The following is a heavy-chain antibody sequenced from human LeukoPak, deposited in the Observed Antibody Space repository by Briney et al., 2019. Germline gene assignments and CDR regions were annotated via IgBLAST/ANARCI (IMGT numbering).Heavy chain of an antibody. CDR1: EFTFSSYE. J-gene: IGHJ4*02. Sequence: PGGSLRLSCTVSEFTFSSYEMNWVRQAPGKGLEWVSYISSSGSTVYYADSVKGRFTISRDNAKNSLYLQMISLRAEDTAVYYCAKGYSSGLYKLYYFDFWGQGTLVTVSS. CDR2: ISSSGSTV. CDR3: AKGYSSGLYKLYYFDF. V-gene: IGHV3-48*03. D-gene: IGHD6-19*01.